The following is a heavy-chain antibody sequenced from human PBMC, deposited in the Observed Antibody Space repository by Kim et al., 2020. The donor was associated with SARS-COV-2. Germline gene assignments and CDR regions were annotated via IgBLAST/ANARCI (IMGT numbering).Heavy chain of an antibody. CDR2: INSDGSST. J-gene: IGHJ6*02. Sequence: GGSLRLSCAASGFTFSSYWMHWVRQAPGKGLVWVSRINSDGSSTSYADSVKGRFTISRDNAKNTLYLQMNSLRAEDTAVYYCARVPRITMVRGTYYYYGMDVWGQGTTVTVSS. CDR3: ARVPRITMVRGTYYYYGMDV. D-gene: IGHD3-10*01. V-gene: IGHV3-74*01. CDR1: GFTFSSYW.